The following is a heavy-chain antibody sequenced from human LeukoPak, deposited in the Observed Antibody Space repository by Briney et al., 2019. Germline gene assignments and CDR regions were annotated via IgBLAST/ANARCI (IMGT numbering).Heavy chain of an antibody. J-gene: IGHJ6*02. V-gene: IGHV4-34*01. CDR1: GGSFSGYY. D-gene: IGHD6-19*01. Sequence: PSETLSLTCAVYGGSFSGYYWSWIRQPPGKGLEWIGEINHSGSTNYNPSLKSRVTISVDTSKNQFSLKLSSVTAADTAVYYCARDRIAVAGPPGMDVWGQGTTVTVSS. CDR3: ARDRIAVAGPPGMDV. CDR2: INHSGST.